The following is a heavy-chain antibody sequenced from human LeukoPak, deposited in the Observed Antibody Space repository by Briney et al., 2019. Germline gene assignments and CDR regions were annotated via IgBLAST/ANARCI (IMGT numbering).Heavy chain of an antibody. D-gene: IGHD2-8*02. J-gene: IGHJ4*01. CDR2: FDPEDGET. V-gene: IGHV1-24*01. Sequence: ASVKVSCKVSGYTLTELSMHWVRQAPGKGLEWMGGFDPEDGETIYAQKFQGRVTMTEDTSTDTAYMELDSLRSDDTAVFYCAREGADCTGGMCYSDFWGHGTLVTVSS. CDR3: AREGADCTGGMCYSDF. CDR1: GYTLTELS.